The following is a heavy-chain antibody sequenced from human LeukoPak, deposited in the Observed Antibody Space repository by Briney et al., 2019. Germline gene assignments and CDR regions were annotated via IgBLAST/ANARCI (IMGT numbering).Heavy chain of an antibody. CDR3: ARDLGYSYGSFDY. J-gene: IGHJ4*02. CDR2: IYYGGST. CDR1: GGSISSYY. D-gene: IGHD5-18*01. V-gene: IGHV4-59*01. Sequence: SETLSLTCTVSGGSISSYYWSWIRQPPGKGLEWIGYIYYGGSTNYNPSLKSRVTISVDTSKNQFSLKLSSVTAADTAVYYCARDLGYSYGSFDYWGQGTLVTVSS.